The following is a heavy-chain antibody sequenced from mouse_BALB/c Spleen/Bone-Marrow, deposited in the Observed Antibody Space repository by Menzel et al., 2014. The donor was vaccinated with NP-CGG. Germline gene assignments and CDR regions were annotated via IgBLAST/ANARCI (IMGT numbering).Heavy chain of an antibody. Sequence: VHLVESGAELVRPGTSVKVSCKASGYAFTNYLIGWVKQRPGQGLEWIGVIYPGSGGTNYNEKFRDKATLTADKSSSTAYMQLSSLTSDDSAVYFCARGTTVYYFDYWGQGTTLTVSS. CDR2: IYPGSGGT. V-gene: IGHV1-54*01. CDR1: GYAFTNYL. D-gene: IGHD1-1*01. CDR3: ARGTTVYYFDY. J-gene: IGHJ2*01.